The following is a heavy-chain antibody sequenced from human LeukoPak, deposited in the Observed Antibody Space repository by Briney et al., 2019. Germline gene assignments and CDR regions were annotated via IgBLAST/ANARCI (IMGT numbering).Heavy chain of an antibody. Sequence: SETLSPTCTVSGGSISSYYWSWIRQPAGKGLEWIGRIYTSGSTNYNPSLKSRVTMSVDTSKNQFSLKLSSVTAADTAVYYCARDQVGGFGEFGLFDYWGQGTLVTVSS. D-gene: IGHD3-10*01. CDR1: GGSISSYY. CDR3: ARDQVGGFGEFGLFDY. J-gene: IGHJ4*02. CDR2: IYTSGST. V-gene: IGHV4-4*07.